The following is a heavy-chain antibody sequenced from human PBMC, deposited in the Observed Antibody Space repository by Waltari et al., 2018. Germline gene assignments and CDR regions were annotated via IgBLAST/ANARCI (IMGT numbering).Heavy chain of an antibody. D-gene: IGHD6-19*01. CDR3: AKDMSSGWYYYYGMDV. Sequence: EVQLVESGGVVVQPGGSLRLSCAASGFTFVAYAMHWVRQAPGKGLAWVSLISWDGGRTYYADYVKGQFTISRDNSKNSLYLQMNSLRAEDTALYYCAKDMSSGWYYYYGMDVWGQGTTVTVSS. V-gene: IGHV3-43D*04. J-gene: IGHJ6*02. CDR1: GFTFVAYA. CDR2: ISWDGGRT.